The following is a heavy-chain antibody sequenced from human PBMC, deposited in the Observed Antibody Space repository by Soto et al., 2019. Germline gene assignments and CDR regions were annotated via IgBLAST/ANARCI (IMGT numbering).Heavy chain of an antibody. V-gene: IGHV3-21*06. CDR2: IDSSSKYM. Sequence: KTGGSLRLSCAASGFTFSSYDMTWVRQAPGKGLEWVSSIDSSSKYMYYADSVKGRFTISRDDAKNSLYLQMNSLRADDTALYFCAREYSDSSGYYTAFDLWGQGTMVTVSS. D-gene: IGHD3-22*01. CDR1: GFTFSSYD. CDR3: AREYSDSSGYYTAFDL. J-gene: IGHJ3*01.